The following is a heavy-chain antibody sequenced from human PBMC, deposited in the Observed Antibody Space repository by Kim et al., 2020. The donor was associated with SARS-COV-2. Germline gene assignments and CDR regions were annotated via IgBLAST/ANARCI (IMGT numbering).Heavy chain of an antibody. V-gene: IGHV3-21*01. J-gene: IGHJ6*02. CDR1: GFTFSSYS. Sequence: GGSLRLSCAAFGFTFSSYSMNWVRQAPGKGLEWVSTISSDSSYIYYADSLKGRFTISRDNAKNSLYLQMNSLRAEDTAVYYCARDNGGEYYDGSGKHYYYYGMDVWGQGTTVTVSS. D-gene: IGHD3-10*01. CDR2: ISSDSSYI. CDR3: ARDNGGEYYDGSGKHYYYYGMDV.